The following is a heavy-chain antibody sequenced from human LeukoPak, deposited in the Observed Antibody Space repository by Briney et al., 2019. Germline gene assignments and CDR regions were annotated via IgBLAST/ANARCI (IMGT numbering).Heavy chain of an antibody. CDR2: MQSTGIS. CDR3: ARDKRHSYGRYFDP. V-gene: IGHV4-59*01. CDR1: GDSISTYH. Sequence: SETLSLTCSVSGDSISTYHWNWIRKPPGKGLEWIGYMQSTGISKYNPSLKSRVNIFVDTSKNQFVLNLRSVTAADTAVYYFARDKRHSYGRYFDPWGQGMLVTVSS. J-gene: IGHJ4*02. D-gene: IGHD5-18*01.